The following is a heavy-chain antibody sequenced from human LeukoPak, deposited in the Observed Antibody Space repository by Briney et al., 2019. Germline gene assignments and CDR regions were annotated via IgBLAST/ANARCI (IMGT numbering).Heavy chain of an antibody. CDR1: GVSINSSSYY. CDR3: ARHVEVRSGYYYWFDP. CDR2: IYYSGST. V-gene: IGHV4-39*01. D-gene: IGHD3-3*01. J-gene: IGHJ5*02. Sequence: PSEPLSLPCTVSGVSINSSSYYWGWIRQPPGKGVEWIGGIYYSGSTYYNPSLKSRVTISVDTSKNQFSLKLSSVTAADTAVYYCARHVEVRSGYYYWFDPWGQGTLVTVSS.